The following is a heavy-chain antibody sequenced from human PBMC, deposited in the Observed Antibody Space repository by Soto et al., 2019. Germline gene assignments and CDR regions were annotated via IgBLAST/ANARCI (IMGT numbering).Heavy chain of an antibody. CDR3: ARHAAYCSSTSCSQNDY. V-gene: IGHV5-51*01. CDR1: EYSFTNYW. Sequence: PGESLKISCKGSEYSFTNYWIAWVRQMPGKGLEWMGAIYPGDSDTIYSPSFQGQVTMSADKSINTAYLQWSSLKASDTAMYYCARHAAYCSSTSCSQNDYWGQGTLVTVSS. CDR2: IYPGDSDT. J-gene: IGHJ4*02. D-gene: IGHD2-2*01.